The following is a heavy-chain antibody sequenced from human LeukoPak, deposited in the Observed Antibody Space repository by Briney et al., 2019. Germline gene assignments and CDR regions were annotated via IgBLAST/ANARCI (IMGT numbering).Heavy chain of an antibody. D-gene: IGHD6-19*01. CDR3: ARDHYSSY. Sequence: GGSLRLSCAASGFTFSNYWMTWVRQAPGKGLEWVANIKQDGSEKYYVDSVKGRVTFSRDNAKNSLFLQMNSLRAEDTAVYYCARDHYSSYWGQGTLVTVSS. CDR2: IKQDGSEK. CDR1: GFTFSNYW. J-gene: IGHJ4*02. V-gene: IGHV3-7*01.